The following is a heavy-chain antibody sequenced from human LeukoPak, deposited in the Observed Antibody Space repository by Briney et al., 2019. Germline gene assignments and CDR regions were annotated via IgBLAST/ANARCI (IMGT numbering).Heavy chain of an antibody. CDR1: DYTFTSYG. V-gene: IGHV1-18*01. Sequence: ASVKVSCKASDYTFTSYGISWVRQAPGQGLEWMGWISAYNGNTNYAQKLQGRVTMTTDTSTSTAYMELRSLRSDDTAVYYCAGSAAYYGMDVWGQGTRVSVSS. J-gene: IGHJ6*02. D-gene: IGHD2-15*01. CDR3: AGSAAYYGMDV. CDR2: ISAYNGNT.